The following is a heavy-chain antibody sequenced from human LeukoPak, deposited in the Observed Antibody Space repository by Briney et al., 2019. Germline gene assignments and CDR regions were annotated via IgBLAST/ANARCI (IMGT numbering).Heavy chain of an antibody. Sequence: GGSLRLSCAASGFTVSSNYMSWVRQAPGKGLEWVSVIYSGGGTYYADSVKGRFTISRDNSKNTLYLQMNSLRAEDTAVYYCARDQRVWFGELPNYYSYMDVWGKGTTVTVSS. D-gene: IGHD3-10*01. V-gene: IGHV3-53*01. CDR2: IYSGGGT. CDR3: ARDQRVWFGELPNYYSYMDV. J-gene: IGHJ6*03. CDR1: GFTVSSNY.